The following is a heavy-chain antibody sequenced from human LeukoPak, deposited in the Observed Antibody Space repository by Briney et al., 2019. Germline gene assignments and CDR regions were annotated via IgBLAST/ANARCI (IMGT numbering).Heavy chain of an antibody. CDR3: ARGPSIAARAFDY. Sequence: SVTVSCKASGGTFSSYAISWVRQAPGQGLEWMGGIIPIFGTANYAQKFQGRVTITADESTSTAYMELSSLRSEDTAVYYCARGPSIAARAFDYWGQGTLVTVSS. J-gene: IGHJ4*02. CDR1: GGTFSSYA. V-gene: IGHV1-69*01. CDR2: IIPIFGTA. D-gene: IGHD6-6*01.